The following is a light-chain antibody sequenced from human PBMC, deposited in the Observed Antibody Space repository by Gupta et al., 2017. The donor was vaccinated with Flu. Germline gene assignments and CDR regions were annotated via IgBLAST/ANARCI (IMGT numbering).Light chain of an antibody. CDR2: SAA. CDR3: QQSDDIPYA. CDR1: QSMSSY. Sequence: PASRSASVGGGVTITCRARQSMSSYLNWYQQKPGKAPKRLILSAASLQSGVSARFSGSGSGTDFTLTVSSLQPEDFATYYCQQSDDIPYAVGQGTQLEIK. J-gene: IGKJ2*01. V-gene: IGKV1-39*01.